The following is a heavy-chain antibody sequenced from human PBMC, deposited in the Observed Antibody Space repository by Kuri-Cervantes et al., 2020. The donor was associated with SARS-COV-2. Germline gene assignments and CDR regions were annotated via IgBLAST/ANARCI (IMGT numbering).Heavy chain of an antibody. V-gene: IGHV4-59*08. CDR2: IYYSGST. CDR1: GGSIRSYY. J-gene: IGHJ2*01. Sequence: SETLSLTCTVSGGSIRSYYWSWIRQPPGKGLEWIGYIYYSGSTNYNPSLKSRVTISVDTTKNQFSLKLSPVTAADTAVYYCARLAGGVTATWYFDLWGRGTLVTVSS. CDR3: ARLAGGVTATWYFDL. D-gene: IGHD2-15*01.